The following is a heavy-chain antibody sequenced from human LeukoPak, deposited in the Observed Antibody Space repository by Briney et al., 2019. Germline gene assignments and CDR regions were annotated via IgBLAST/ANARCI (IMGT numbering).Heavy chain of an antibody. D-gene: IGHD1-26*01. J-gene: IGHJ4*02. CDR2: ISYSGST. Sequence: SETLSLTCTVSGGSISGYYWSWIRQPPGKGLEWIGYISYSGSTNYNPSLNSRATISVDTSKNQFSLKLSSVTAADTAVYYCARSRPPGIWGQGTLVTVSS. V-gene: IGHV4-59*01. CDR1: GGSISGYY. CDR3: ARSRPPGI.